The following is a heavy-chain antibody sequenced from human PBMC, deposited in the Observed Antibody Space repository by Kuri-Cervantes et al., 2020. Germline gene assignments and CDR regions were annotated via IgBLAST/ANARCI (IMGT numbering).Heavy chain of an antibody. CDR1: GGSFSGYY. D-gene: IGHD1-26*01. CDR3: ARGGRGATANYYYGMDV. CDR2: INHSGST. Sequence: GSLRLSCAVYGGSFSGYYWSWIRQPPGKGLEWIGEINHSGSTNYNPSLKSRVTISVDTSKNQFSLKLSSVTAADTAVYYCARGGRGATANYYYGMDVWGQGTTVTVSS. V-gene: IGHV4-34*01. J-gene: IGHJ6*02.